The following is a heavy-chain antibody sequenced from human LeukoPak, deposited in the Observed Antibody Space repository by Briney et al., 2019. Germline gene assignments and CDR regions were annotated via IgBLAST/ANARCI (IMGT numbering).Heavy chain of an antibody. CDR2: ISGSGGTT. J-gene: IGHJ4*02. CDR3: ARSLRGFDY. V-gene: IGHV3-23*01. D-gene: IGHD4-17*01. Sequence: GGSLRLSCAASGFTFSSYGMSWVRQAPGKGLEWVSAISGSGGTTYYADSVKGRFTISRDNSKNTLHLQMNSLRAEDTAAYYCARSLRGFDYWGQGTLVTVSS. CDR1: GFTFSSYG.